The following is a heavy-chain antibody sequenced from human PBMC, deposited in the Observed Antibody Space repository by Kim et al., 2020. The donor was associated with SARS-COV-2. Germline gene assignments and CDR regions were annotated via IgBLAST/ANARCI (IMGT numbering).Heavy chain of an antibody. CDR2: ISGSGGST. CDR3: AKPYCSGGSCYFYYCYYGMDV. D-gene: IGHD2-15*01. CDR1: GFTFSSYA. Sequence: GGSLRLSCAASGFTFSSYAMSWVRQAPGKGLEWVSAISGSGGSTYYADSVKGRFTISRDNSKNTLYLQMNSLRAEDTAVYYCAKPYCSGGSCYFYYCYYGMDVWGQGTTVTVSS. J-gene: IGHJ6*02. V-gene: IGHV3-23*01.